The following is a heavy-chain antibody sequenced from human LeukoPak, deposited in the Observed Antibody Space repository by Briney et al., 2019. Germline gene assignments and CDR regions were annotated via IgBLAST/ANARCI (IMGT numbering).Heavy chain of an antibody. CDR1: GFTFSSYA. J-gene: IGHJ4*02. CDR3: AKDGWSDSSSWAAFDY. Sequence: GRSLRLSCAASGFTFSSYAMHWVRQAPGKGLEWVAVISYDGSNKYYADSVKGRFTISRDNSKNTLYLQMNSLRAEDTAVYYCAKDGWSDSSSWAAFDYWGQGTLVTVSS. D-gene: IGHD6-13*01. V-gene: IGHV3-30-3*01. CDR2: ISYDGSNK.